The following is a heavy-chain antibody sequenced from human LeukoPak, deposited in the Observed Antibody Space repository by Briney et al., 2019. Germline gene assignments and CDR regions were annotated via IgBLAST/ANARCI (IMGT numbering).Heavy chain of an antibody. V-gene: IGHV3-30*02. CDR3: ARGEGDIVVVPAATGGDY. CDR2: IRYDGSNK. D-gene: IGHD2-2*01. J-gene: IGHJ4*02. CDR1: GFTFSSYG. Sequence: GGSLRLSCAASGFTFSSYGMHWVRQAPGKGLEWVAFIRYDGSNKYYADSVKGRFTISRDNSKNTLYLQMNSLRAEDTAVYYCARGEGDIVVVPAATGGDYWGQGTLVTVSS.